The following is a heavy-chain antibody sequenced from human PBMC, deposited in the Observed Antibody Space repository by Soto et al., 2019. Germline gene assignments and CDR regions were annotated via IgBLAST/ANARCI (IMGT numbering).Heavy chain of an antibody. D-gene: IGHD3-16*01. Sequence: EVQLVESGGGLVQPGGSLRLSCAASGFTFSFYWMSWVRQAPGKGLDWVANINQDGSEKYYVDSGKGRFSISRDDAKNSRYLQTNRLGAEDTAVYYSARVRRRDWGMQQTVTYYYSGMDVWGQGTTVTVSS. V-gene: IGHV3-7*01. CDR1: GFTFSFYW. CDR3: ARVRRRDWGMQQTVTYYYSGMDV. CDR2: INQDGSEK. J-gene: IGHJ6*02.